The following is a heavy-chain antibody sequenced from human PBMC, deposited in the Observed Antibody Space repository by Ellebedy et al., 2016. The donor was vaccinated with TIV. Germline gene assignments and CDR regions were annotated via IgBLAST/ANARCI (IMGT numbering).Heavy chain of an antibody. D-gene: IGHD1-7*01. V-gene: IGHV3-7*01. CDR1: GFTLSPYR. CDR3: ARWNYAFDI. Sequence: GESLKISCAASGFTLSPYRVSCVRQAPGKGLECVANIKLDGSEKSYVDSVKGRFTISRDNAKNSLYLQMNSLRDEDTAVYYCARWNYAFDIWGRGTMVTVSS. J-gene: IGHJ3*02. CDR2: IKLDGSEK.